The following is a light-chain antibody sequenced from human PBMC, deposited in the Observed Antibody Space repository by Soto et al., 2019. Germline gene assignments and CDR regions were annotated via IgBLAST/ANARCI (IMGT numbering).Light chain of an antibody. CDR3: QQYESLPIT. Sequence: DIQMTQSPSSLSASAGDRVTITCQATHDITNLLNWYQQKPGKAPKLLINDASNLETGVPSRFSGSGSGTYFTFTISSLQPEDIATYYCQQYESLPITFGGGTKVEIK. V-gene: IGKV1-33*01. J-gene: IGKJ4*01. CDR1: HDITNL. CDR2: DAS.